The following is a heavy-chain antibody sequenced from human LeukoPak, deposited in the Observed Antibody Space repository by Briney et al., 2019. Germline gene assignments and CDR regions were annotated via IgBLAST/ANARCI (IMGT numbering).Heavy chain of an antibody. CDR2: IYYSGST. CDR3: ARVSQDSSGYQQEGAFDI. D-gene: IGHD3-22*01. Sequence: SETLSLTCTVSGGSISSSSYYWGWIRQPPGKGLEWIGSIYYSGSTYYNPSLKSRVTISVDTSKNQFSLKLSSVTAANTAVYYCARVSQDSSGYQQEGAFDIWGQGTMVTVSS. CDR1: GGSISSSSYY. J-gene: IGHJ3*02. V-gene: IGHV4-39*07.